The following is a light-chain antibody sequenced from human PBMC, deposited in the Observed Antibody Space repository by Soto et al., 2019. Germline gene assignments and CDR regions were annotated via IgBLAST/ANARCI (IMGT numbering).Light chain of an antibody. V-gene: IGKV3-20*01. CDR1: QSVSSSY. CDR3: QQYGSSPFIT. J-gene: IGKJ5*01. Sequence: EIVLTQSPGTLSLSPGERATLSCRASQSVSSSYVAWYQQKPGQAPRLLIYGASSRATGIPDRFSGSGSGTDFTLTISRLEPEDFAVYYCQQYGSSPFITFGQGTRLEIK. CDR2: GAS.